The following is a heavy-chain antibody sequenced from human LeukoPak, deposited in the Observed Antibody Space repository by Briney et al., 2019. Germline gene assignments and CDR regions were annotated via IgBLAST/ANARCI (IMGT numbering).Heavy chain of an antibody. V-gene: IGHV4-34*01. CDR3: ARGDMRGGRAYYYYYYMDV. J-gene: IGHJ6*03. D-gene: IGHD3-10*01. Sequence: SETLSLTCAVSGGSFFGSHWNWIRQSPEKGLEWIGEINHSGRTNYNPSLKSRVTISVDTSKNQFSLKLSSVTAADTAVYYCARGDMRGGRAYYYYYYMDVWGKGTTVTVSS. CDR2: INHSGRT. CDR1: GGSFFGSH.